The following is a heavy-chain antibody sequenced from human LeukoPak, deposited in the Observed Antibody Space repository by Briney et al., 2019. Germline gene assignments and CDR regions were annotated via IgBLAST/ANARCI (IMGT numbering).Heavy chain of an antibody. CDR3: AKDRTWFGEAPYY. V-gene: IGHV3-23*01. D-gene: IGHD3-10*01. CDR1: GFTFSSYA. Sequence: PGGSLRLSCAASGFTFSSYAMSWVRHAPGKGLEWVSAISGSGGSTYYADSVKGRFTISRDNSKNTLYLQMDSLRAEDTAVYYCAKDRTWFGEAPYYWGQGTLVTVSS. J-gene: IGHJ4*02. CDR2: ISGSGGST.